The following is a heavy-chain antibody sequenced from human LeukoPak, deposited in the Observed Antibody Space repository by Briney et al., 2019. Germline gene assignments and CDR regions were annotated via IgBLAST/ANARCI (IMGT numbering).Heavy chain of an antibody. CDR1: GFTFSIYA. Sequence: GGSLRLSCAASGFTFSIYAMHWVRQAPGKGLEWVAVISYDGRNTSYTDSVKGRFTISRDNSKNTLYLQMNSLGPEDTAVYYCASDSGGGTGWYFDLWGRGTLVTASS. D-gene: IGHD3-10*01. CDR2: ISYDGRNT. V-gene: IGHV3-30-3*01. J-gene: IGHJ2*01. CDR3: ASDSGGGTGWYFDL.